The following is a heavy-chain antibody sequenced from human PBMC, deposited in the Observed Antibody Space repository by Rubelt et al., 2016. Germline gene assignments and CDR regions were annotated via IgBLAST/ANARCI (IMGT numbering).Heavy chain of an antibody. Sequence: QVQLQQWGTGLLKPSETLSLTCAVHGGSLSGYYWSWIRQVPVKGLEWIGEINRRGTTNFNPSLKSRLTMSLDTAKNQFSLKLTSVPAADTAAYYCARHVYGDYARFVSWGQGTLVTVSS. J-gene: IGHJ5*01. CDR2: INRRGTT. D-gene: IGHD4-17*01. CDR1: GGSLSGYY. CDR3: ARHVYGDYARFVS. V-gene: IGHV4-34*01.